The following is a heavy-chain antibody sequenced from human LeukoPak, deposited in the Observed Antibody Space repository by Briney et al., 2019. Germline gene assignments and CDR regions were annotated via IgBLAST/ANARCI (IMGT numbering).Heavy chain of an antibody. CDR3: ARDGPSYYYDSSDYYYGY. CDR2: INTNTGNP. Sequence: ASVKVSCKASGYTFTSYAMNWVRQAPGQGLEWMGLINTNTGNPTYAQGFTGRFVFSLDTSVSTAYLQISSLKAEDTAVYYCARDGPSYYYDSSDYYYGYWGQGTLVTVSS. D-gene: IGHD3-22*01. CDR1: GYTFTSYA. J-gene: IGHJ4*02. V-gene: IGHV7-4-1*02.